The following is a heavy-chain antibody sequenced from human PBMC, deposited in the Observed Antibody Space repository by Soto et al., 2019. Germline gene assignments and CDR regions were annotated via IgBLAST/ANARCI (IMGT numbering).Heavy chain of an antibody. Sequence: GASVKVSCKVSGYTLTELSMHWVRQAPGKGLEWMGGFDPEDGETIYAQKFQGRVTITEDTSTDTTYMELSSLRSEDTALYYCATAGYYGSGIYYRGNLGYWGQGTLVTVSS. CDR2: FDPEDGET. V-gene: IGHV1-24*01. CDR1: GYTLTELS. CDR3: ATAGYYGSGIYYRGNLGY. J-gene: IGHJ4*02. D-gene: IGHD3-10*01.